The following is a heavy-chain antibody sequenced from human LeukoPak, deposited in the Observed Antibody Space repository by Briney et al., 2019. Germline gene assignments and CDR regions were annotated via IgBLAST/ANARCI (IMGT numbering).Heavy chain of an antibody. J-gene: IGHJ3*01. D-gene: IGHD2-15*01. CDR2: IWYDEGKK. CDR1: GFTFSDYG. Sequence: GRSLRLSCAASGFTFSDYGMYWVRQAPGKGLEWVALIWYDEGKKYYTDSVRGRFTISRDNSKNTLYLQMDSLRAEDTAVYYCVRYCNGGSCYRAAFDVWGPGTMVTVSS. V-gene: IGHV3-33*01. CDR3: VRYCNGGSCYRAAFDV.